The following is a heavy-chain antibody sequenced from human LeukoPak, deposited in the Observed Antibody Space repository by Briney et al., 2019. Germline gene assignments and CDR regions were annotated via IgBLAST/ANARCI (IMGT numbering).Heavy chain of an antibody. V-gene: IGHV1-3*04. D-gene: IGHD6-6*01. J-gene: IGHJ3*02. CDR2: ISTYSDNR. CDR1: GYTFTTYA. CDR3: ARDRSSFSYAFDI. Sequence: ASVKVSSKASGYTFTTYAIHWVRQAPGQRLEWMGWISTYSDNRRYSPKFQGTVTITTDTSASTAYMELSSLRSEDTAVCYCARDRSSFSYAFDIWGQGTMVTVSS.